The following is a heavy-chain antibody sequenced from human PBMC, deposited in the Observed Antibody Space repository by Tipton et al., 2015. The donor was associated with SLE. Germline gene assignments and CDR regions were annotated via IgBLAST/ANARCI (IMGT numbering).Heavy chain of an antibody. CDR2: ISSSSSYI. D-gene: IGHD3-10*01. Sequence: SLRLSCAASGFTFSDYYMSWIRQAPGKGLEWVSSISSSSSYIYYADSVKGRFTISRDNAKNSLYLQMNSLRAEDTAVYYCARGSRGLNHDAFDIWGQGTMVTVSS. CDR1: GFTFSDYY. CDR3: ARGSRGLNHDAFDI. J-gene: IGHJ3*02. V-gene: IGHV3-11*06.